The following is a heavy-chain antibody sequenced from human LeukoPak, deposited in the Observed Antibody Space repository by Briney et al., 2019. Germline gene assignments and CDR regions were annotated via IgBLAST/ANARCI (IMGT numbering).Heavy chain of an antibody. D-gene: IGHD3-16*02. CDR3: ARGGMITFGGVIADFDY. V-gene: IGHV1-18*04. Sequence: ASVKVSCKASGYTFTSYGISWVRQAPGQGLEWMGWISAYNGNTNYAQKLQGRVTMTTDTSTSTAYMGLRSLRSDDTAVYYCARGGMITFGGVIADFDYWGQGTLVTVSS. CDR1: GYTFTSYG. J-gene: IGHJ4*02. CDR2: ISAYNGNT.